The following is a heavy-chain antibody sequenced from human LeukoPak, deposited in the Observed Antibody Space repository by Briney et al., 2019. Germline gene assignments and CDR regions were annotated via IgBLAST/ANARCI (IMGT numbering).Heavy chain of an antibody. CDR1: GFTVSSNY. CDR2: ISGSGGST. Sequence: GGSLRLSCAASGFTVSSNYMSWVRQAPGKGLEWVSAISGSGGSTYYADSVKGRFTISRDNSKNTLYLQMNSLRAEDTAVYYCAKENYDSSGYSYFDYWGQGTLVTVSS. V-gene: IGHV3-23*01. CDR3: AKENYDSSGYSYFDY. J-gene: IGHJ4*02. D-gene: IGHD3-22*01.